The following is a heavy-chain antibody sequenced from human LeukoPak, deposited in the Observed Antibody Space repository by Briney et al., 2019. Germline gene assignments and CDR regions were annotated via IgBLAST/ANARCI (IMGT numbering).Heavy chain of an antibody. J-gene: IGHJ3*02. CDR3: AGTPGGIAVAGPGLDAFDI. D-gene: IGHD6-19*01. CDR1: GGSISSYY. V-gene: IGHV4-59*01. Sequence: PSETLSLTCTVSGGSISSYYWSWLRQPPGKGLGWIGYIYYSGSTNYNPSLKSRVTISVDTSKNQFSLKLSSVTAADTAVYYCAGTPGGIAVAGPGLDAFDIWGQGSMVTVSS. CDR2: IYYSGST.